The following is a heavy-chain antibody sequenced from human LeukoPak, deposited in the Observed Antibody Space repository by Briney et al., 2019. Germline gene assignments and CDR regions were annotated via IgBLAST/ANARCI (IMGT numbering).Heavy chain of an antibody. CDR2: IRISSSTI. D-gene: IGHD3-22*01. Sequence: PGGSLRLSCAASGFTFSSYSMNWVRQAPGKGLEWMSYIRISSSTIYYADSVKGRFTISRDNSKNTLYLQMNTLRAEDTAVYYCARRAGDYSHHYDYWGQGTLVTVSS. CDR3: ARRAGDYSHHYDY. V-gene: IGHV3-48*01. J-gene: IGHJ4*02. CDR1: GFTFSSYS.